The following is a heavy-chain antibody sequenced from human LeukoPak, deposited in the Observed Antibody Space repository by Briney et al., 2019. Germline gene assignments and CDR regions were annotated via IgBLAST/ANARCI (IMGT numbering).Heavy chain of an antibody. J-gene: IGHJ4*02. Sequence: GRSLRLSCAASGFTFRSYDIHWVRQAPGKGLQWVAVIWHDGSNKYYADSVKGRFTVSRDNSKNTMSLQMNSLRAEDTAVYYCAREVYDTSGYYLDSWGQGTLVTVSA. CDR3: AREVYDTSGYYLDS. CDR2: IWHDGSNK. V-gene: IGHV3-33*01. CDR1: GFTFRSYD. D-gene: IGHD3-22*01.